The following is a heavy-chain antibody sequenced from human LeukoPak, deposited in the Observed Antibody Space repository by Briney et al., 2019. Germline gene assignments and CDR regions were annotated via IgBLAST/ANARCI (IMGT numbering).Heavy chain of an antibody. CDR3: ARDPLRYLRVGHYDY. CDR1: GFTFSNSA. V-gene: IGHV3-21*01. J-gene: IGHJ4*02. D-gene: IGHD3-9*01. CDR2: IDYDSSHI. Sequence: PGGSLRLSCAASGFTFSNSAMNWVRQVPGKGLEWVSSIDYDSSHIYYAASVRGRFTISRDNTRNSVYLQMNSLRVEDTAVYYCARDPLRYLRVGHYDYWGQGTLVAVSS.